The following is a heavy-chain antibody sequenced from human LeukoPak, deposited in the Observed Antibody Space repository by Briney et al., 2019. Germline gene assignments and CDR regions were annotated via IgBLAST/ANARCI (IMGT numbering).Heavy chain of an antibody. CDR2: ISSSSSYI. CDR3: ARDKGYYDILTGYN. CDR1: GFTFRSYS. Sequence: GGSLRLSCAASGFTFRSYSMNWVRQAPGKGLEWVSSISSSSSYIYYADSVKGRFTISRDNAKNSLYLQMNSLRAEDTAVYYCARDKGYYDILTGYNWGQGTLVTVSS. V-gene: IGHV3-21*01. J-gene: IGHJ4*02. D-gene: IGHD3-9*01.